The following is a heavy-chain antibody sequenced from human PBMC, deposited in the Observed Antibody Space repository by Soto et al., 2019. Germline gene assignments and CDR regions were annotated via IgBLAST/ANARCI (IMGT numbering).Heavy chain of an antibody. CDR2: ISWDGGST. V-gene: IGHV3-43*01. CDR1: GFTFDDYT. Sequence: GGSLRLSCAASGFTFDDYTMHWVRQAPGKGLEWVSLISWDGGSTYYADSVKGRFTISRDNSKNSLYLQMNSLRTEDTALYYCAKESYDYVWGSLQGDAFDIWGQGTMVTVSS. D-gene: IGHD3-16*01. CDR3: AKESYDYVWGSLQGDAFDI. J-gene: IGHJ3*02.